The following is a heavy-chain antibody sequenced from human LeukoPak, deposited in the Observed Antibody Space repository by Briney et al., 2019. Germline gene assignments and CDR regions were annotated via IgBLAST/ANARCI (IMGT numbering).Heavy chain of an antibody. D-gene: IGHD2-2*01. Sequence: PGGSLRLSCAASGFTFSSYAMCWVRQAPGKGLEWVSAISGSGGSTYYADSVKGRFTISRDNSKNTLYLQMNSLRAEDTAVYYCAKGGHCSSTSCYDFAYFDYWGQGTLVTVSS. J-gene: IGHJ4*02. CDR3: AKGGHCSSTSCYDFAYFDY. CDR2: ISGSGGST. CDR1: GFTFSSYA. V-gene: IGHV3-23*01.